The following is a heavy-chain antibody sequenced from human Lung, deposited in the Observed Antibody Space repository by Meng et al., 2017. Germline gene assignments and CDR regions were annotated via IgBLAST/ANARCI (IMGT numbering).Heavy chain of an antibody. V-gene: IGHV3-21*01. J-gene: IGHJ4*02. D-gene: IGHD2-15*01. Sequence: EVQLVESGGGLVKPGGSLRLSCAASGFTFSSYSMNWVRQAPGKGREWVSSISSSSAYADSVKGRFTISRDNAKNSLYLQMNSLRAEDTAVYYCARGRVVVAATPSDYWGRGTLVTVSS. CDR1: GFTFSSYS. CDR2: ISSSSA. CDR3: ARGRVVVAATPSDY.